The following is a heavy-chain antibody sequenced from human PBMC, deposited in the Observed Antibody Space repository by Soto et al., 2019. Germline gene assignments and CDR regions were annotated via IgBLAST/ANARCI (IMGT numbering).Heavy chain of an antibody. Sequence: GGSLRLFCAVSGFSFGNYWMSWVRQAPGKGLEWLASIKEDVSERYYLDSVKGRFTISRDNAKDSLSLQMNSLRGEDTAFYYCARDVGPVTIFGEALSGYFDFSGHGTLFPVSP. J-gene: IGHJ2*01. CDR2: IKEDVSER. D-gene: IGHD3-3*01. CDR3: ARDVGPVTIFGEALSGYFDF. V-gene: IGHV3-7*03. CDR1: GFSFGNYW.